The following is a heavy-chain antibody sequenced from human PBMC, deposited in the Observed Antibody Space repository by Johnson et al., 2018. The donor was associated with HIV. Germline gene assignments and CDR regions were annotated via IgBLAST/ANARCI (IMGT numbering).Heavy chain of an antibody. J-gene: IGHJ3*02. CDR3: ARVSSGGAFDI. D-gene: IGHD3-22*01. CDR2: ISYDGSNK. CDR1: GFTFSSYA. Sequence: QMLLVESGGGVVQPGGSLRLSCVASGFTFSSYAMHWVRQAPGKGLEWVAVISYDGSNKYYADSVKGRFTISRDNSKNTLYLQMNSLRAGDTAVYYCARVSSGGAFDIWGQGTMVTVSS. V-gene: IGHV3-30*14.